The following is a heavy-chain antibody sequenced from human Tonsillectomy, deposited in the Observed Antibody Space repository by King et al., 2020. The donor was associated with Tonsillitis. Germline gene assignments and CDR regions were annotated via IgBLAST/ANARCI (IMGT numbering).Heavy chain of an antibody. Sequence: EVQLVESGGVVVHPGGSLRLSCAASGFTFEDYAMNWVRQVAGKGLEWVSMINWEGTVTYYADSVKGRFTISRDNNKKSLYLQMNSLRGDDTALYYCAKGGRAGPMTSFDYWGQGTLVTVSS. CDR1: GFTFEDYA. CDR2: INWEGTVT. CDR3: AKGGRAGPMTSFDY. V-gene: IGHV3-43D*04. J-gene: IGHJ4*02.